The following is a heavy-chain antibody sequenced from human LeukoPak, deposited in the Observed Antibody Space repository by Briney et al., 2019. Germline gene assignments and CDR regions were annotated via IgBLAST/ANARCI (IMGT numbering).Heavy chain of an antibody. CDR1: GGSFSGYY. Sequence: SETLSLTCAVYGGSFSGYYRSWIRQPPGKGLEWIGEINHSGSPNYNPSLKSRVTISVDTSKNQCPLKLSSVTAADTAVYYCARVEMATTKTYFDYWGEGTLVTVSS. CDR2: INHSGSP. D-gene: IGHD5-24*01. V-gene: IGHV4-34*01. J-gene: IGHJ4*02. CDR3: ARVEMATTKTYFDY.